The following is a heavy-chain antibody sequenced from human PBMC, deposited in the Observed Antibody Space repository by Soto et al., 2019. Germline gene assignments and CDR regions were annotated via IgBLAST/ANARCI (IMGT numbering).Heavy chain of an antibody. V-gene: IGHV4-4*02. Sequence: SETLSLTCAVSGGSISSSNWWSWVRQPPGKGLEWIGEIYHSGSTNYNPSLKSRVTISVDKSKNQFSLKLSSVTAADTAVYYCARIYCSGGSCYSRQVSPFDKDSGYWFDPWGQGTLVTVSS. CDR3: ARIYCSGGSCYSRQVSPFDKDSGYWFDP. CDR2: IYHSGST. CDR1: GGSISSSNW. J-gene: IGHJ5*02. D-gene: IGHD2-15*01.